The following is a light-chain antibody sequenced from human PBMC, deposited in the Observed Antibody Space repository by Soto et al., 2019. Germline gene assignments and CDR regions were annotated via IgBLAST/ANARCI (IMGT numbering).Light chain of an antibody. CDR2: QDT. CDR1: ELGEKY. V-gene: IGLV3-1*01. Sequence: SYELTQPPSVSVSPGQTASITCSGDELGEKYVCWYQQKPGQSPVLVIYQDTKRPSGIPERFSGSSSGNSATLTISGTQAMDEADYYCQAWDSSTYVFGTGTKLTVL. J-gene: IGLJ1*01. CDR3: QAWDSSTYV.